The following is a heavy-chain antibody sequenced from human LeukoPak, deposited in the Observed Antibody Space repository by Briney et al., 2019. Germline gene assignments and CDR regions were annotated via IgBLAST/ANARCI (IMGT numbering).Heavy chain of an antibody. D-gene: IGHD2-15*01. J-gene: IGHJ6*02. Sequence: PSETLSLTCAVYGGSFSGYYWSWIRQPPGKGLEWIGEINHSGSTNYNPSLKSRVTISVDTSKNQFSLKLSSVTAADTAVYYCASGRAARRGYYYYGMDVWGQGTTVTVSS. CDR3: ASGRAARRGYYYYGMDV. CDR2: INHSGST. CDR1: GGSFSGYY. V-gene: IGHV4-34*01.